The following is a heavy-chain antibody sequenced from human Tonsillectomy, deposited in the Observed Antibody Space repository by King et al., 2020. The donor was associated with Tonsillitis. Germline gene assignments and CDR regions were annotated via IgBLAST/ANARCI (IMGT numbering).Heavy chain of an antibody. V-gene: IGHV4-39*07. CDR1: GGSISSNRYY. CDR3: ARWIEYDYDSSGYRSLNAFDI. CDR2: IYYSGST. D-gene: IGHD3-22*01. J-gene: IGHJ3*02. Sequence: QLQESGPGLVKPSETLSLTCVSGGSISSNRYYWGWIRQPPGKGLEWIGTIYYSGSTYYNPSLKSRVTISVDTSKNQFSLKLSSVTAADTAVYYWARWIEYDYDSSGYRSLNAFDIWGQGTMVTVSS.